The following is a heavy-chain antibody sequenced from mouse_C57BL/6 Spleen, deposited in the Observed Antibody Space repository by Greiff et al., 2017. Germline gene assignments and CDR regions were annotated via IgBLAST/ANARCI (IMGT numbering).Heavy chain of an antibody. V-gene: IGHV5-17*01. J-gene: IGHJ4*01. CDR3: TELYSIYVGGAMDY. CDR2: ISSGSSTI. Sequence: EVKLQESGGGLVKPGGSLKLSCAASGFTFSDYGMHWVRQAPEKGLEWVAYISSGSSTIYYADTVKGRFTISRDNAKNTLFLQMTSLRSEDTAMYYCTELYSIYVGGAMDYWGQGTSVTVSS. D-gene: IGHD2-5*01. CDR1: GFTFSDYG.